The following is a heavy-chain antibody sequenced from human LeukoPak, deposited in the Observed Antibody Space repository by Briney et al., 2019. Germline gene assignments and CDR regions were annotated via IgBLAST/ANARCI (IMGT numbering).Heavy chain of an antibody. CDR1: EFTFVRYA. D-gene: IGHD6-13*01. CDR2: ISSSSFKI. J-gene: IGHJ6*03. V-gene: IGHV3-48*04. CDR3: VRDPSYGSSWYYYMDV. Sequence: GGSLRLSCAASEFTFVRYAMTWIRQAPGKGLEWVSYISSSSFKIGYADSVKGRFTISRDNSKNSLYLQMDSLRVEDTAVYYCVRDPSYGSSWYYYMDVWGKGTTVTVSS.